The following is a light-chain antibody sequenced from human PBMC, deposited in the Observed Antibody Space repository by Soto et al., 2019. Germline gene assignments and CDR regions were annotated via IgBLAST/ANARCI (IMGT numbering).Light chain of an antibody. CDR3: CSYAGSNSYV. CDR2: DVS. J-gene: IGLJ1*01. Sequence: QSVLTQPRSVSGSPGQSVTISCAGISSDVGGYDYVSWFQQHPGKAPKLMIYDVSKWPSGVPDRFSGSKSGNTASLTISGLQADDEADYYCCSYAGSNSYVFGGGTRSPS. CDR1: SSDVGGYDY. V-gene: IGLV2-11*01.